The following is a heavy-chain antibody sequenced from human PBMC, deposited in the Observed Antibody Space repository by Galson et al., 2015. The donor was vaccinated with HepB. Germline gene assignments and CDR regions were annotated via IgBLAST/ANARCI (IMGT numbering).Heavy chain of an antibody. CDR3: ATPDPAYYYDSSGADAFDI. V-gene: IGHV1-24*01. CDR1: GYTLTELS. D-gene: IGHD3-22*01. Sequence: SVKVSCKVSGYTLTELSMHWVRQAPGKGLEWMGGFDPEDGETIYAQKFQGRVTMTEDTSTDTAYMELSSLRSEDTAVYYCATPDPAYYYDSSGADAFDIWGQGTMVTVSS. CDR2: FDPEDGET. J-gene: IGHJ3*02.